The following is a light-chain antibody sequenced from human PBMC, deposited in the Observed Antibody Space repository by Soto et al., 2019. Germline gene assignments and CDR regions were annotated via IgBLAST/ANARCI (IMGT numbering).Light chain of an antibody. J-gene: IGKJ4*01. V-gene: IGKV4-1*01. CDR2: WAS. CDR1: ESGLYSSNNKNY. Sequence: DIVITHSPDSLAVSLGWRATRNCKCSESGLYSSNNKNYLAWYQQKPGQPPKLLIYWASTRESGVPDRFSGSGSGTDFTLTISSLQAEDVAVYYCQQYYSTPLTFGGGTKVDIK. CDR3: QQYYSTPLT.